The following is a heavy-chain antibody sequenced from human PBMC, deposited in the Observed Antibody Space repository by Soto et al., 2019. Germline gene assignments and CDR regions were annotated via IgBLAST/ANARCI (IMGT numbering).Heavy chain of an antibody. CDR3: ARHDGAARKHDAFDI. Sequence: PGESLKISCKGSGYSFTSYWIGWVRQMPGKGLEWMGIIYPGDSDTRYSPSFQGQVTISADKSISTAYLQWSSLKASDTAMYYCARHDGAARKHDAFDIWGQGTMVTVSS. CDR1: GYSFTSYW. V-gene: IGHV5-51*01. J-gene: IGHJ3*02. D-gene: IGHD6-6*01. CDR2: IYPGDSDT.